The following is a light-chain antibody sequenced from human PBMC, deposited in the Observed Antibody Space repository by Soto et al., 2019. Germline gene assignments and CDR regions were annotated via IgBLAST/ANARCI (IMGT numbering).Light chain of an antibody. J-gene: IGLJ1*01. Sequence: ALTQPRSVSGSPGQSVTISCTGTSTDVGGYNYVSWYQQHPGKAPKVMIYDVSKRPSGVPDRFSGSKSGNTASLTISGLQAEDEADYYCCSYGGYYNYVFGTGTKVTV. CDR1: STDVGGYNY. CDR2: DVS. CDR3: CSYGGYYNYV. V-gene: IGLV2-11*01.